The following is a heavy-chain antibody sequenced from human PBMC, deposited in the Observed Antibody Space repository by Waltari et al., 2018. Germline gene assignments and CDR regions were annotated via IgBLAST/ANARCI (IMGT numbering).Heavy chain of an antibody. CDR1: GFNFDSYW. V-gene: IGHV3-74*01. CDR2: VKKYGSDT. Sequence: EEQVVESGGGLVQPGGSLRISCAASGFNFDSYWMHWVRQVPVKGLVWVSRVKKYGSDTSDADFVKGRFTISRDNAKNTVYLQMNSLRVDDTAIYYCVRDRPHNWFDPWGQGTLVTVSS. CDR3: VRDRPHNWFDP. J-gene: IGHJ5*01.